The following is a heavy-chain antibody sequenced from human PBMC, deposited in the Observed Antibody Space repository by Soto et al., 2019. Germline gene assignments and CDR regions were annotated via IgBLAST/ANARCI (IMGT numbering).Heavy chain of an antibody. CDR3: ARSTHPGGVHYYYGMDV. Sequence: PSQTLSLTCAISGDSVSSNSAAWNWIRQSPSRGLEWLGRTYYRSKWYNDYAVSVKSRITINPDTSKNQFSLQLNSVTPEDTAVYYCARSTHPGGVHYYYGMDVWGQGTTVTVSS. CDR1: GDSVSSNSAA. D-gene: IGHD3-16*01. V-gene: IGHV6-1*01. CDR2: TYYRSKWYN. J-gene: IGHJ6*02.